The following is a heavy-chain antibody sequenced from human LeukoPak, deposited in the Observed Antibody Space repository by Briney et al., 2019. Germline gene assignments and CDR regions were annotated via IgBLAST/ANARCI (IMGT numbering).Heavy chain of an antibody. CDR2: VSGSGGST. D-gene: IGHD3-10*01. CDR1: GFTFSSYA. V-gene: IGHV3-23*01. J-gene: IGHJ4*02. CDR3: AKTYPLNPVRTYYYGSGSYPLYLPDAYYFDY. Sequence: PGGSLRLSCAASGFTFSSYAMSWVRQAPGKGLEWVSAVSGSGGSTYYADSVKGRFTISRDNSKKTLYLQMNSLRAEDTAVYYCAKTYPLNPVRTYYYGSGSYPLYLPDAYYFDYWGQGTLVTVSS.